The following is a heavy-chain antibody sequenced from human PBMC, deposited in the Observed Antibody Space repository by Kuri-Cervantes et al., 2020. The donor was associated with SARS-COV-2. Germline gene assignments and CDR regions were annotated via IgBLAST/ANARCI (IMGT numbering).Heavy chain of an antibody. D-gene: IGHD6-13*01. CDR3: ASIAAAALGAFDI. V-gene: IGHV4-39*01. CDR2: IYYSGST. Sequence: SETLSLTCTVSGGSISSSSYYWGWIRQPPGKGLEWIGSIYYSGSTYYNPSLKSRVTISVDTSKNQFSLKLSSVTAADTAVYYCASIAAAALGAFDIWGQGTMVTVSS. J-gene: IGHJ3*02. CDR1: GGSISSSSYY.